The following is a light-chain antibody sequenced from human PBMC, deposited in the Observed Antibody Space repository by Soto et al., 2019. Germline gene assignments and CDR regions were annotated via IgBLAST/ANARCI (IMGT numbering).Light chain of an antibody. Sequence: QSVLTQPASVSGSPGQSITISCTGTSSENGAYNFVSWYQQHPGKAPKLMLYDVNIRPSGVFNRFSGSKSGNTASLTFSGLQSEDEADYYCTSWTTSTTMIFGGGTKVTVL. J-gene: IGLJ2*01. V-gene: IGLV2-14*03. CDR2: DVN. CDR3: TSWTTSTTMI. CDR1: SSENGAYNF.